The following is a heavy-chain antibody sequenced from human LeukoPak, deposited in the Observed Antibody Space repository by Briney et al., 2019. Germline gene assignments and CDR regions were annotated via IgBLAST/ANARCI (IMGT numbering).Heavy chain of an antibody. CDR1: GGSISSGDYY. CDR2: INHSGST. V-gene: IGHV4-39*07. D-gene: IGHD6-13*01. CDR3: ACGQQLVSW. Sequence: PSETLSLTCTVSGGSISSGDYYWSWIRQPPGKGLEWIGEINHSGSTNYNPSLKSRVTISVDTSKNQFSLKLSSVTAADTAVYYCACGQQLVSWWGQGTLVTVSS. J-gene: IGHJ4*02.